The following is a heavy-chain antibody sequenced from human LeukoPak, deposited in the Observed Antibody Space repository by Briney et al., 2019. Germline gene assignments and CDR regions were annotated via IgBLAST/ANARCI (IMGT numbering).Heavy chain of an antibody. CDR2: ISSSGSTI. CDR3: ARASGERWLQSDAFDI. D-gene: IGHD5-24*01. CDR1: GFTFSSYE. V-gene: IGHV3-48*03. J-gene: IGHJ3*02. Sequence: GGSLRLSCAASGFTFSSYEMNWVRQAPGKGLEWVSYISSSGSTIYYADSVKGRFTISRDNAKNSLYLQMNSLRAEDTAVYYCARASGERWLQSDAFDIWGQGTMVTVSS.